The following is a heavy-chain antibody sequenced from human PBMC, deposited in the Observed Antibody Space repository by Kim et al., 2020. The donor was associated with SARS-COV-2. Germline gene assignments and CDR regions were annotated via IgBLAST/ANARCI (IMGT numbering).Heavy chain of an antibody. CDR3: ARGFSTVTTNYYYGMDV. J-gene: IGHJ6*02. Sequence: SETLSLTCTVSGGSISSYYWSWIRQPPGKGLEWIGYIYYSGSNNYNPSLKSRVTISVDTSKNQFSLKLSSVTAADTAVYYCARGFSTVTTNYYYGMDVWGQGTTVTVSS. V-gene: IGHV4-59*01. CDR2: IYYSGSN. D-gene: IGHD4-4*01. CDR1: GGSISSYY.